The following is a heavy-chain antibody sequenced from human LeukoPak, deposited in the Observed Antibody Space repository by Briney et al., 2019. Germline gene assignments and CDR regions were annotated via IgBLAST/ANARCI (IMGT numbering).Heavy chain of an antibody. CDR3: ARVIRPRGYSYGFREDDFDY. J-gene: IGHJ4*02. V-gene: IGHV4-39*07. Sequence: PSETLSLTCTVSGGSISSSSYYWGWIRQPPGKGLEWIGSIYYSGSTYYNPSLKSRVTISVDTSKNQFSLKLSSVTAADTAVYYCARVIRPRGYSYGFREDDFDYWGQGTLVTVSS. CDR1: GGSISSSSYY. CDR2: IYYSGST. D-gene: IGHD5-18*01.